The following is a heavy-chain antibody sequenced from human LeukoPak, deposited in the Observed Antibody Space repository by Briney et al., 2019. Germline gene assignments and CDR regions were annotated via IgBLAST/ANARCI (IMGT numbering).Heavy chain of an antibody. V-gene: IGHV3-23*01. CDR1: GFTFSSYS. CDR3: AKDKSDITGTTGY. CDR2: ISGSGGST. Sequence: PGGSLRLSCAASGFTFSSYSMNWVRQAPGKGLEWVSAISGSGGSTYYADSVKGRFTISRDNSKNTLYLQMNSLRAEDTAVYYCAKDKSDITGTTGYWGQGTLVTVSS. J-gene: IGHJ4*02. D-gene: IGHD1-7*01.